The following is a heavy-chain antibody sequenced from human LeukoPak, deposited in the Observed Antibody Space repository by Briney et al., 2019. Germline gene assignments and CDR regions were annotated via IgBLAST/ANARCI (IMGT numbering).Heavy chain of an antibody. J-gene: IGHJ4*02. CDR2: ISGTGTST. CDR1: GFTFSTYA. CDR3: AKAVGDSSGYYDYYFDY. D-gene: IGHD3-22*01. V-gene: IGHV3-23*01. Sequence: TGGSLRLSCAASGFTFSTYAMSWVRQAPGKGLEWVSAISGTGTSTYYADSVKGRFTISRNNSKNTLYLQMNSLRAEDTAVYYCAKAVGDSSGYYDYYFDYWGQGTLVTVSS.